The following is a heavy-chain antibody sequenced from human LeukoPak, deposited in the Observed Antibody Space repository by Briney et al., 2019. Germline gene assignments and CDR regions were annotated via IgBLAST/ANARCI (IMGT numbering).Heavy chain of an antibody. V-gene: IGHV4-39*01. CDR3: AKAGVRYFDSSGLYAFDF. CDR1: GGSISSTSYY. J-gene: IGHJ4*02. CDR2: IYYSGST. D-gene: IGHD3-22*01. Sequence: SETLSLTCAVSGGSISSTSYYWAWIRQPPGKGLEWIGTIYYSGSTYHNPSLKSRVTLSVDTSRNQFSLRLSSVDAADTAVYYCAKAGVRYFDSSGLYAFDFWGQGTLVTVSS.